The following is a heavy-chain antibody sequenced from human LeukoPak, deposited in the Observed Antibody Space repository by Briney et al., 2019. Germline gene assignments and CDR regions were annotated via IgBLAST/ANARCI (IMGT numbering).Heavy chain of an antibody. D-gene: IGHD1-14*01. CDR1: GFTFNYYA. CDR3: ARGVEPLAANTLAY. J-gene: IGHJ4*02. V-gene: IGHV3-53*01. CDR2: LYSDGNT. Sequence: GGSLRLSCAASGFTFNYYAMSWVRQAPGKGLEWVSVLYSDGNTKYADSVQGRFTISRDNSKNTLYLEMNSLSPDDTAVYYCARGVEPLAANTLAYWGQGTLVTVSS.